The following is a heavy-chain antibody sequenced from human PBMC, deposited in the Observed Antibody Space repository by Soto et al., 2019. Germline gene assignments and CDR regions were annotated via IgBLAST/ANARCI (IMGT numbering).Heavy chain of an antibody. Sequence: SETLSLTGTVSGGSISSYYWSWIRQPPGKGLEWIGYIYYSGSTNYNPSLKSRVTISVDTSKNQFSLKLSSVTAADTAVYYCALGRVITKYFDYWGQGTLVTVSS. CDR2: IYYSGST. V-gene: IGHV4-59*01. D-gene: IGHD3-22*01. J-gene: IGHJ4*02. CDR1: GGSISSYY. CDR3: ALGRVITKYFDY.